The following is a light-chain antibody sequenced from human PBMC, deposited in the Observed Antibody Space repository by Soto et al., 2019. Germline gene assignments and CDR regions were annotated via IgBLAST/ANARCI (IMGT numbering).Light chain of an antibody. CDR1: ESISSSY. CDR3: QQYGSSPPWT. Sequence: IVLTQSPGTLSLSPGERATLSCRATESISSSYLAWYQQKPGQAPRLLXYGASSRATGIPDRFSGSGSGTDFTLTISRLEPEDFAVYYCQQYGSSPPWTFGQGTKVDIK. J-gene: IGKJ1*01. V-gene: IGKV3-20*01. CDR2: GAS.